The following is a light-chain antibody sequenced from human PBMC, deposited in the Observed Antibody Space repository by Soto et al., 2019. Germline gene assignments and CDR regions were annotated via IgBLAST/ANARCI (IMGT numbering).Light chain of an antibody. CDR1: GSNIGTDFD. CDR2: DST. Sequence: QSVLTQPPSVSGAPGQRVTISCTGSGSNIGTDFDVHWYQQLPGTAPKLLIYDSTHRYSGVPDRFSGSKSGTSASLDITGLQAEDEADYYCQSSGSSLSGYVFGTGTKLTVL. V-gene: IGLV1-40*01. CDR3: QSSGSSLSGYV. J-gene: IGLJ1*01.